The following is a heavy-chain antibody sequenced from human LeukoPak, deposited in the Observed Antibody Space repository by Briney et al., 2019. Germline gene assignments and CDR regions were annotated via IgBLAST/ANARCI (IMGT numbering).Heavy chain of an antibody. V-gene: IGHV3-21*01. CDR2: ISSSSSYI. J-gene: IGHJ6*03. Sequence: GGSLRLSCAASGFTFSSYSMNWVRQAPGKGLEWVSSISSSSSYIYYADSVKGRFTISRDNTKNSLYLQMNSLRAEDTAVYYCARGSVGVRFLEWLWEKTYYYYMDVWGKGTTVTVSS. CDR1: GFTFSSYS. CDR3: ARGSVGVRFLEWLWEKTYYYYMDV. D-gene: IGHD3-3*01.